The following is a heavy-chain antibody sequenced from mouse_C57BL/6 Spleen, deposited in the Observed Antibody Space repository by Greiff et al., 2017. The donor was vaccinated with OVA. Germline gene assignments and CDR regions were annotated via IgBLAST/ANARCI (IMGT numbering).Heavy chain of an antibody. J-gene: IGHJ2*01. CDR2: IYPRSGNT. V-gene: IGHV1-81*01. Sequence: QVQLQQSGAELARPGASVKLSCKASGYTFTSYGISWVKQRPGQGLEWIGEIYPRSGNTYYNEKFKGKATLTADKSSSTAYMELRSLTSEDSAVYFCVYEEEGYSLDYGGQGTTLTAPS. CDR3: VYEEEGYSLDY. D-gene: IGHD2-12*01. CDR1: GYTFTSYG.